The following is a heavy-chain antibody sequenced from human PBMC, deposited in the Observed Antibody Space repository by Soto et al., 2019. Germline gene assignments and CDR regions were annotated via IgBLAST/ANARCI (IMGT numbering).Heavy chain of an antibody. CDR3: ARDRGAAAGSYNWFDP. CDR1: GGSISSYY. V-gene: IGHV4-59*01. J-gene: IGHJ5*02. D-gene: IGHD6-13*01. CDR2: IYYSGST. Sequence: SETLSLTCTVSGGSISSYYWSWIRQPPGKGLEWIGYIYYSGSTNYNPSLKSRVTISVDTSKNQFSLKLSSVTAADTAVYYCARDRGAAAGSYNWFDPWGQGTLVTLSS.